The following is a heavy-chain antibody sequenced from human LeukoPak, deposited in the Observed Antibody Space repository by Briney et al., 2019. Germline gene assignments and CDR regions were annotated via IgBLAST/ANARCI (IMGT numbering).Heavy chain of an antibody. Sequence: SETLSLTCAVSGGSISSGNCWSWVRPPPGKGLEWIGEIYHSGSTNYNPSLKSRVTISVDKSKNQFSLKLNSVTAADTAVYYCARDRGPTGCDFDYWGQGTLVTVSS. D-gene: IGHD1-14*01. CDR3: ARDRGPTGCDFDY. CDR2: IYHSGST. J-gene: IGHJ4*02. V-gene: IGHV4-4*02. CDR1: GGSISSGNC.